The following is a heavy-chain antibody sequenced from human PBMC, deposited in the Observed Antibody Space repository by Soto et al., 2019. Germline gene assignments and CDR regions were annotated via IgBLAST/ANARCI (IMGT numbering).Heavy chain of an antibody. Sequence: PSETLSLTCTVSGGSISSGDYYWSWIRQPPGKGLEWIGYIYYSGSTYYNPSLKSRVTISVDTSKNQLSLKLSSVTAADTAVYYCASTMVRGALVPYYFDYWGQGTLVTVSS. J-gene: IGHJ4*02. V-gene: IGHV4-30-4*01. CDR3: ASTMVRGALVPYYFDY. CDR2: IYYSGST. CDR1: GGSISSGDYY. D-gene: IGHD3-10*01.